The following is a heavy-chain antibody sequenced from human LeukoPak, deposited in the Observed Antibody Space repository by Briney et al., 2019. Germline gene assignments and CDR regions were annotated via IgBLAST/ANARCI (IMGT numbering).Heavy chain of an antibody. Sequence: ASVKVSCKASGYTLTGYYMHWVRQAPGQGLEWMGWINSNSGGTNYGQRFQGRVTMTRDTSISTAYMELSRLTSDDTAVYYCARDCCFGFGELRGMDVWGQGTTVTVSS. CDR1: GYTLTGYY. D-gene: IGHD3-10*01. J-gene: IGHJ6*02. V-gene: IGHV1-2*02. CDR2: INSNSGGT. CDR3: ARDCCFGFGELRGMDV.